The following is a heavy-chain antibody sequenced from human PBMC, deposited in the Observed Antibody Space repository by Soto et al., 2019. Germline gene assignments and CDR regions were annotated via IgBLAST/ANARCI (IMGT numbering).Heavy chain of an antibody. V-gene: IGHV3-74*01. Sequence: EVQLVESGGGLVRPGGSLRLSCAASGFTCSYYWMHWVRQSPGKGLVWVSRIPSDGSSTTYADFVKGRFIISRDNARNMVDLQINSARVEDTAVYYCAGGDRGAFDLWGQGTVVTVSS. CDR3: AGGDRGAFDL. CDR2: IPSDGSST. D-gene: IGHD2-21*02. J-gene: IGHJ3*01. CDR1: GFTCSYYW.